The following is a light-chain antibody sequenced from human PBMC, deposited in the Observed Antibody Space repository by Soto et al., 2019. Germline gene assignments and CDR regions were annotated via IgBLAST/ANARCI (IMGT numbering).Light chain of an antibody. V-gene: IGKV3-11*01. CDR3: QQRNIWPPVT. J-gene: IGKJ5*01. Sequence: EIVMTQSPATLSVSPGERATLSCRASQSVSIKLAWYQQKLGQAPRLLIYDTSTRATGIPARFSGSGSGADFTLTISSLEPEDFAVYYCQQRNIWPPVTFGQGTRLEIK. CDR2: DTS. CDR1: QSVSIK.